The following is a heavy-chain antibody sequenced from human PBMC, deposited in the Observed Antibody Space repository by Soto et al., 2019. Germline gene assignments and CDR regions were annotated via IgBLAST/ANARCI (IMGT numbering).Heavy chain of an antibody. CDR2: ISSSSGTI. V-gene: IGHV3-21*01. CDR3: ARDLDYSNPYYYSMDV. Sequence: GGSLRLSCAASGFTFNIFSMNWVRQAPGKGLEWVSSISSSSGTIYYADSVKGRFTISRDNAKNSLYLQMNSLRAEDTAVYYCARDLDYSNPYYYSMDVWGQGTTVTVSS. D-gene: IGHD4-4*01. CDR1: GFTFNIFS. J-gene: IGHJ6*02.